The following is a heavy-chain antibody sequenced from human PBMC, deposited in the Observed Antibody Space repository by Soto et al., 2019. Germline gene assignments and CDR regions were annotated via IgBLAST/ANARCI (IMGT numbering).Heavy chain of an antibody. Sequence: QVQLQQWGAGLLKPSETLSLTCAVYGGFVSSGSYYWSWIRQPPGKGLEWIGEMSHSGGTHFNPALTSQVTISVDTSKNQFSLKMSSVTAADAALYYCARVERGTATTVVDAFDIWGPGTMVTVSS. V-gene: IGHV4-34*01. J-gene: IGHJ3*02. CDR3: ARVERGTATTVVDAFDI. CDR1: GGFVSSGSYY. D-gene: IGHD1-1*01. CDR2: MSHSGGT.